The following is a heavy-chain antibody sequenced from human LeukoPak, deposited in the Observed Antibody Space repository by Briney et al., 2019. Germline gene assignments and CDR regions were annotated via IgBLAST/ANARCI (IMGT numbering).Heavy chain of an antibody. CDR3: ASPGIVGATDDDY. V-gene: IGHV3-74*01. CDR2: INSDGSST. Sequence: GGSLRLSCAASGFTFSSYWMHWVRQAPGKGLVWVSRINSDGSSTSYADSVKGRFTISRDNSKNTLYLQMNSLRAEDTAVYYCASPGIVGATDDDYWGQGTLVTVSS. J-gene: IGHJ4*02. D-gene: IGHD1-26*01. CDR1: GFTFSSYW.